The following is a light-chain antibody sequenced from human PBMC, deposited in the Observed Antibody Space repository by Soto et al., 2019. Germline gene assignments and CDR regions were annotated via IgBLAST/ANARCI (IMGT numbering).Light chain of an antibody. V-gene: IGLV2-14*01. Sequence: QSPLTQPASVSGSPGQSITISCTGTSSDVGSYNYVSWYQQHPGKAPRLMIYASSNQPSGVSHRFSGSRSGNTASLTISGLQAEDEADYFCSSYTSGSTLYVFGSGTKV. CDR2: ASS. CDR1: SSDVGSYNY. CDR3: SSYTSGSTLYV. J-gene: IGLJ1*01.